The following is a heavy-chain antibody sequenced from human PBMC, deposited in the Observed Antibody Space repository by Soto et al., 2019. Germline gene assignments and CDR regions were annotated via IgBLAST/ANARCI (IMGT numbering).Heavy chain of an antibody. CDR3: ARDHRHREGSSWYMGLPGYYYGMDV. J-gene: IGHJ6*02. Sequence: PSETLSLTCTVSGGSISSYYWSWIRQPPGKGLEWIGYIYYGGSTNYNPSLKSRVTISVDTSKNQFSLKLSSVTAADTAVYYCARDHRHREGSSWYMGLPGYYYGMDVWGQGTTVTVSS. CDR2: IYYGGST. CDR1: GGSISSYY. D-gene: IGHD6-13*01. V-gene: IGHV4-59*01.